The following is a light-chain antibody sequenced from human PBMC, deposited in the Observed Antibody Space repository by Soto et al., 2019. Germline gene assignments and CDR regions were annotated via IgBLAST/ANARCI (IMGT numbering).Light chain of an antibody. V-gene: IGLV2-8*01. CDR3: AAWDDSLNGHYV. Sequence: QSALTQPPSASGSPGQSVTISCTGTKSDIGVYDFVSWYQHHPGKAPRLIIYEVVQRPSGVPDRFSGSKSGTSASLAISGLQSEDEADYYCAAWDDSLNGHYVFGTGTKLTVL. CDR2: EVV. J-gene: IGLJ1*01. CDR1: KSDIGVYDF.